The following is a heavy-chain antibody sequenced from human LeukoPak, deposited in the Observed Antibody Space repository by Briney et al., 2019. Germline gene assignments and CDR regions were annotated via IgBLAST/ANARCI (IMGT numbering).Heavy chain of an antibody. Sequence: SETLSLTCAVYGGSLRGYYRSCMCQPPGEGRWWSGEINHSGSTNYNPSLKSRVTISVDTSKNQFSLKLSSVTAADTAVYYCARIRYYYDSSGYPYEDWGQGTLVSVSS. CDR1: GGSLRGYY. D-gene: IGHD3-22*01. J-gene: IGHJ4*02. CDR2: INHSGST. CDR3: ARIRYYYDSSGYPYED. V-gene: IGHV4-34*01.